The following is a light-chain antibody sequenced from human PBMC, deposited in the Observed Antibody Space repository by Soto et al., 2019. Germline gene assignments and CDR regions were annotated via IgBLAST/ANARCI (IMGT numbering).Light chain of an antibody. CDR3: QLYYSTPPRIT. J-gene: IGKJ5*01. V-gene: IGKV4-1*01. Sequence: DIVMTQSPDSLAVSLGERATINCKSSQTVLHSSNSKNSLAWYQQKPGQPPKLLIYWASTRESGVPDRFSGSGSGTDFSLTISSLQAEDVAVYYCQLYYSTPPRITFGQGTRLEIK. CDR2: WAS. CDR1: QTVLHSSNSKNS.